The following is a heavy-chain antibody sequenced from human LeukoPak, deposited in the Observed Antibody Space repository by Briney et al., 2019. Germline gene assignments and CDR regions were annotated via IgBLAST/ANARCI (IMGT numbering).Heavy chain of an antibody. D-gene: IGHD6-19*01. V-gene: IGHV6-1*01. CDR2: TYYRSKWYN. J-gene: IGHJ4*02. CDR3: ARDFGTTGWHTFDY. CDR1: GDRVSSKNGA. Sequence: SQTLSLTCVVSGDRVSSKNGAWNWIRQSPSRGLEWLGRTYYRSKWYNDYAESMEGRVTISQDTSKNQYSLHLNSVTPDDTAVYYCARDFGTTGWHTFDYWGQGTLVTVSS.